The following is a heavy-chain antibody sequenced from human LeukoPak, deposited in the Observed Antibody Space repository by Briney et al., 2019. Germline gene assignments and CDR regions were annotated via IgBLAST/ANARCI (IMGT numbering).Heavy chain of an antibody. D-gene: IGHD4-23*01. Sequence: ASVKVSCKASGYTFTSYDLNWVRQAPGQGLEWMGWLNPNSGKTGYAQNFHGRVTITRNTAISTVYMELSSLRSEDTAVYYCARDYGGNSGWFDPWGQGTPVTVSS. V-gene: IGHV1-8*03. CDR2: LNPNSGKT. CDR1: GYTFTSYD. CDR3: ARDYGGNSGWFDP. J-gene: IGHJ5*02.